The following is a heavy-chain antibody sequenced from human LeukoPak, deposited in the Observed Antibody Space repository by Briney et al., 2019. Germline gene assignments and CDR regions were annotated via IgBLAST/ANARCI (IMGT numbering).Heavy chain of an antibody. CDR1: RFTFSSYS. V-gene: IGHV3-48*04. J-gene: IGHJ4*02. CDR3: ARGGQQLTLDC. D-gene: IGHD6-13*01. CDR2: ISSSSGTI. Sequence: PGGSLRLSCAASRFTFSSYSMNWVRQAPGKGLEWVSYISSSSGTIYYADSVKGRFTISRDNPKNSLYLQMSSLRAEDTAVYYCARGGQQLTLDCWGQGTLVTVSS.